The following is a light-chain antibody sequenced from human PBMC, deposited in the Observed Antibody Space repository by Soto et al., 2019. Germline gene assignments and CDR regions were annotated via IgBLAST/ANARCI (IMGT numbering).Light chain of an antibody. J-gene: IGLJ1*01. Sequence: QSALPQPASVSGSPGQSISISCTGTSSDVGGYNLVSWYQQHPGKAPKVMIYEGSKRPSGVSNRFSVSKSGNTASLTISGLQAEDEADYYCCSYAGSSTYVVGTGTKVTVL. CDR2: EGS. V-gene: IGLV2-23*01. CDR1: SSDVGGYNL. CDR3: CSYAGSSTYV.